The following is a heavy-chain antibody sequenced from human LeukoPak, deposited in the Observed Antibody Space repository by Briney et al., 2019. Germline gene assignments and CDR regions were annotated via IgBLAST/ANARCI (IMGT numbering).Heavy chain of an antibody. CDR2: IKQEGSEK. V-gene: IGHV3-7*01. D-gene: IGHD5-12*01. CDR3: ASLNRGYSGYDWIFDY. J-gene: IGHJ4*02. Sequence: GGSLRLSCAASGFTFSNYWMSWVRQAPGKGLERVAKIKQEGSEKYYVDSVKGRFTISRDSAKNSLYLQMNSLRAEDMAVYYCASLNRGYSGYDWIFDYWGQGTLVTVSS. CDR1: GFTFSNYW.